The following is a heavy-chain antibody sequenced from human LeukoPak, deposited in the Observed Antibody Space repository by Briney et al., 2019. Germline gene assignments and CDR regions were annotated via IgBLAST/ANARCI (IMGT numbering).Heavy chain of an antibody. J-gene: IGHJ4*02. Sequence: SGGSLRLSCAASGFTLGEYDIHWVRQAPGKGPEWVSSISSNSDTIAYAEPVKGRFTVSRYNTINSLYLQMDSLRVEDTALYYCLTASFAHWGQGTLVTDPS. V-gene: IGHV3-9*01. CDR1: GFTLGEYD. CDR3: LTASFAH. CDR2: ISSNSDTI.